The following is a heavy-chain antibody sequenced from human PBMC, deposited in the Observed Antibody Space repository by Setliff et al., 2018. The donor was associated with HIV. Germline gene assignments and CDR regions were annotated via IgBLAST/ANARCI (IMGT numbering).Heavy chain of an antibody. CDR3: ARASYYYDSSGWVDY. Sequence: PGGSLRLSCTASGFTFSDYYMSWIRQAPGKGLKWVSYISSSSSYTNYADSVKGRFTISRDNAKNSLYLQMNSLRAEDTAVYYCARASYYYDSSGWVDYWGQGTLVTVSS. V-gene: IGHV3-11*03. CDR2: ISSSSSYT. CDR1: GFTFSDYY. J-gene: IGHJ4*02. D-gene: IGHD3-22*01.